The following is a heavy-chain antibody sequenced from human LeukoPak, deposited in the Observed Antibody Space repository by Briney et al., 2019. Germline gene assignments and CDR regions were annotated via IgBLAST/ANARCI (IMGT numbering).Heavy chain of an antibody. CDR2: ISSSSSTI. CDR1: GFTFSSYS. V-gene: IGHV3-48*01. J-gene: IGHJ4*02. CDR3: ARLGEMATIDY. Sequence: GGSLRLSCAASGFTFSSYSMNWVRQAPGKGLEWVSYISSSSSTIYYADSVKGRFTISRDNAKNSLYLQMNSLRAEDTAVYYCARLGEMATIDYWGQGTLVTVSS. D-gene: IGHD5-24*01.